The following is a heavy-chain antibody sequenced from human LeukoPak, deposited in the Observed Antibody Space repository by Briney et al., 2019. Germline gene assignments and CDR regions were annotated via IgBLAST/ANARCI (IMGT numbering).Heavy chain of an antibody. Sequence: GGSLRLSCAASGFTFSSYAMSWVRQAPGKGLEGVSAISGSGGSTYYADSVKGRFTISRDNSKNTLYLQMNSLRAEDTAVYYCAKDEGDSSGWSNWFDPWGQGTLVTVSS. J-gene: IGHJ5*02. D-gene: IGHD6-19*01. CDR1: GFTFSSYA. CDR3: AKDEGDSSGWSNWFDP. CDR2: ISGSGGST. V-gene: IGHV3-23*01.